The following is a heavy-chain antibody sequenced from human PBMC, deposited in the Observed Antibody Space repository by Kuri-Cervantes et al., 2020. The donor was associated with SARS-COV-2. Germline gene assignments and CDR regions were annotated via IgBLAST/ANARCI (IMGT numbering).Heavy chain of an antibody. Sequence: ASVKVSCKASGYTFISYGITWVRQAPGQGLEWMGWISPYNDKTSYAEKFQGRVTMTTITSSTTAYMELRSLRSDDTAVYYCASLMLPGEGTNDAFDIWGQGTMVTVSS. V-gene: IGHV1-18*01. CDR3: ASLMLPGEGTNDAFDI. J-gene: IGHJ3*02. CDR1: GYTFISYG. CDR2: ISPYNDKT. D-gene: IGHD7-27*01.